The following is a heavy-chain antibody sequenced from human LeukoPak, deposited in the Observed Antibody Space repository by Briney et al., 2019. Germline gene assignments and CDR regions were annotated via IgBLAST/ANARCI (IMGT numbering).Heavy chain of an antibody. Sequence: TSETLSLTCTVSGGSISSYYWSWIRQPPGKGLEWIGYIYYSGSTNTNPSLKSRVTISVDTSKNQFSLKLSSVTAADTAVYYCARLSAVAGGDYWGQGTLVTVSS. CDR2: IYYSGST. CDR3: ARLSAVAGGDY. J-gene: IGHJ4*02. CDR1: GGSISSYY. D-gene: IGHD6-19*01. V-gene: IGHV4-59*08.